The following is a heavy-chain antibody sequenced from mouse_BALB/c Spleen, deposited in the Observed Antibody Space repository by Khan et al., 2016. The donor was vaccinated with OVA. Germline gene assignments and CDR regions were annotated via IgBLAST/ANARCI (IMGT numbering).Heavy chain of an antibody. V-gene: IGHV9-3-1*01. Sequence: QSQLVQSGPELKKPGETVKISCKASGYTFTNYGMNWVKQAPGKGLKWMGWINTYTGEPTYADDFKGRFAFSLATSASTAYLQINNLENEDTATYFCARSNGNYWFAYWVQGTLVTVSA. J-gene: IGHJ3*01. CDR2: INTYTGEP. CDR1: GYTFTNYG. CDR3: ARSNGNYWFAY. D-gene: IGHD2-1*01.